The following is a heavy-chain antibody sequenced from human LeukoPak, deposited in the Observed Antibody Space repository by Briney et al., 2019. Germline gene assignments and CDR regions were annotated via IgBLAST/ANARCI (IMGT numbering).Heavy chain of an antibody. V-gene: IGHV4-34*01. Sequence: SETLSLTCAVYGGSFSGYYWSWIRQPPGKGLEWIGEINHSGSTNYNPSLKSRVTISVDTSKNQFSLKLSSVTAADTAVYYCARFDFWSGYATDPWGQGTLVTVSS. J-gene: IGHJ5*02. CDR3: ARFDFWSGYATDP. CDR2: INHSGST. CDR1: GGSFSGYY. D-gene: IGHD3-3*01.